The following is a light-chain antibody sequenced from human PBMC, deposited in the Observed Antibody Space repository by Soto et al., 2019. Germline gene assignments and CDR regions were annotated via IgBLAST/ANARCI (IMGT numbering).Light chain of an antibody. CDR2: GNI. CDR1: SSNIGADYD. Sequence: QSVLTQPPSVSGAPGQRVTISCTGSSSNIGADYDVHWYQQRPGTAPKLLIFGNINRPSGVPDRFSGSKSGTSASLAITGLQAEDEADYYCQSYDSSLSGYVVFGGGTKLTVL. CDR3: QSYDSSLSGYVV. V-gene: IGLV1-40*01. J-gene: IGLJ2*01.